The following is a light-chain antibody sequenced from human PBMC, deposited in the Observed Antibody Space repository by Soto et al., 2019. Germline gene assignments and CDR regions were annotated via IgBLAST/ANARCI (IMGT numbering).Light chain of an antibody. J-gene: IGLJ2*01. CDR2: RNH. CDR1: RSNIGAGYD. CDR3: QSYDSGLSGHVV. V-gene: IGLV1-40*01. Sequence: QSVLTQPPSVSGAPGQRVTISCTGTRSNIGAGYDVHWYQQIPGTAPKLLIYRNHDRPSGVPDRFSGSKSGTSASLTITGLQAEDEADYYCQSYDSGLSGHVVFGGGTKLTVL.